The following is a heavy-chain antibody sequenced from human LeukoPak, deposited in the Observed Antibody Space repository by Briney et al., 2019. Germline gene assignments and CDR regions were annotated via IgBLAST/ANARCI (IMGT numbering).Heavy chain of an antibody. CDR3: ARSPHNYYDSSGCPPEFDY. CDR2: IYYSGST. CDR1: GGSISSHY. J-gene: IGHJ4*02. D-gene: IGHD3-22*01. Sequence: PSETLSLTCTVSGGSISSHYWSWIRQPPGKGLEWIGYIYYSGSTNYNPSLKSRVTISVDTSKNQFSLKLSSVTAADTAVYYCARSPHNYYDSSGCPPEFDYWGQGTLVTVSS. V-gene: IGHV4-59*11.